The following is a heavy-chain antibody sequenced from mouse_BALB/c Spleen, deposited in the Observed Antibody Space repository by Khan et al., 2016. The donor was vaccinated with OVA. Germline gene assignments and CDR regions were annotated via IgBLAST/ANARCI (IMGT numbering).Heavy chain of an antibody. CDR2: IIYTGYT. D-gene: IGHD2-14*01. CDR1: GDSITSGY. Sequence: EVQLQESGPSLVKPSQTLSLTCSVTGDSITSGYWRWIRKFPGNKLDYMGYIIYTGYTYYNPSLKSRISITRHTSKNQYSLQLNSVQNEDTATYYCARSTYRYAFAYWGQGTLVTVSA. J-gene: IGHJ3*01. V-gene: IGHV3-8*02. CDR3: ARSTYRYAFAY.